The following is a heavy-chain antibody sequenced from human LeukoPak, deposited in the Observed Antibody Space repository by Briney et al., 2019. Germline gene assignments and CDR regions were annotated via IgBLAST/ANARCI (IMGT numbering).Heavy chain of an antibody. CDR2: IYYSGST. D-gene: IGHD3-22*01. V-gene: IGHV4-39*07. CDR1: GGSISSSSYY. CDR3: ARESDSSGSYWGHSDN. Sequence: PSETLSLTCTVSGGSISSSSYYWGWIRQPPGKGLEWIGSIYYSGSTYYNPSLKNRVTISIHTSKNQFSLRLSSVTAADTAVYYCARESDSSGSYWGHSDNWGQGTLLTVSS. J-gene: IGHJ4*02.